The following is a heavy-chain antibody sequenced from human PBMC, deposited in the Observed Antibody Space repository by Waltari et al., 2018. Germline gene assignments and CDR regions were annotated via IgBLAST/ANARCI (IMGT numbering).Heavy chain of an antibody. D-gene: IGHD4-17*01. CDR3: ARGARRTTVTTGWWYFDL. Sequence: EVQLVESGGGLVQPGGSLRLSCAASGFPDSMYWMPRVRQAPGKGLVWVSRSNSDGSSTSYAGSVKGRFTISKDNAKNTVYLQMNSLRAEDTAIYYCARGARRTTVTTGWWYFDLWGRGTLVTVSS. V-gene: IGHV3-74*01. CDR1: GFPDSMYW. CDR2: SNSDGSST. J-gene: IGHJ2*01.